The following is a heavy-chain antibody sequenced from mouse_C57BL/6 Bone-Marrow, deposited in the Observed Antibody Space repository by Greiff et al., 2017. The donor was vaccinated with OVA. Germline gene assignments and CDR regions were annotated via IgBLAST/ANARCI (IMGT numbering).Heavy chain of an antibody. CDR3: ARDGLGVYFDY. V-gene: IGHV5-4*01. D-gene: IGHD2-2*01. CDR1: GFTFSSYA. J-gene: IGHJ2*01. CDR2: ISDGGSYT. Sequence: EVQVVESGGGLVKPGGSLKLSCAASGFTFSSYAMSWVRQTPEKRLAWVATISDGGSYTYYPDNVKGRFTISRDNAKNNLYLQMSHLKSEDTAMYYCARDGLGVYFDYWGQGTTLTVSS.